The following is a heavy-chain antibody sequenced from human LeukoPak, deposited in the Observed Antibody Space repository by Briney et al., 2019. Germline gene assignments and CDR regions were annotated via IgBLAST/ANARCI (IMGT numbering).Heavy chain of an antibody. CDR2: TYYRSKWYN. Sequence: SQTLSLTCAISGDSVSSNSAAWNWIRQSPSRALVCLGRTYYRSKWYNDYAVSVKSRITINPDTSKNQFSLQLNSVTPEDTAVYYCAREEQWLVPGDAFDIWGQGTMVTVSS. CDR3: AREEQWLVPGDAFDI. CDR1: GDSVSSNSAA. J-gene: IGHJ3*02. D-gene: IGHD6-19*01. V-gene: IGHV6-1*01.